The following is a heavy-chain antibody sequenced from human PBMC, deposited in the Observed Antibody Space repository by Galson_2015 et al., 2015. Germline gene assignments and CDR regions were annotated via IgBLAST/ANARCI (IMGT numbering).Heavy chain of an antibody. V-gene: IGHV3-33*01. CDR1: GFTFSSYG. D-gene: IGHD1-26*01. CDR2: IWYDGSNK. CDR3: ARDRISGSYYDRYYYGMDV. Sequence: LSCAASGFTFSSYGMHWVRQAPGKGLEWVAVIWYDGSNKYYADSVKGRFTISRDNSKNTLYLQMNGLRAEDTAVYYCARDRISGSYYDRYYYGMDVWGQGTTVTVSS. J-gene: IGHJ6*02.